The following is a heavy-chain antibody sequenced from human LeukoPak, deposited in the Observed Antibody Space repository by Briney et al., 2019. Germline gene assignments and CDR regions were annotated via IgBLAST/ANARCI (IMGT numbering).Heavy chain of an antibody. V-gene: IGHV3-21*04. CDR1: GFTFSSYS. J-gene: IGHJ3*02. CDR2: ISSSSSYI. Sequence: GGSLRLSCAASGFTFSSYSMNWVRQAPGKGLEWVSSISSSSSYIYYADSVKGRFTISRDNSKNTLYLQMNSLRAEDTAVYYCAKGRITMIVVVIPDAFDIWGQGTMVTVSS. CDR3: AKGRITMIVVVIPDAFDI. D-gene: IGHD3-22*01.